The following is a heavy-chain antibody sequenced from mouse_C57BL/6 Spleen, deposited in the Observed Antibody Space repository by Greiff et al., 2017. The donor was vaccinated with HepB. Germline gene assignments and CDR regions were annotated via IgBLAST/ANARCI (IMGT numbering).Heavy chain of an antibody. V-gene: IGHV14-4*01. J-gene: IGHJ3*01. CDR1: GFNIKDDY. CDR2: IDPENGDT. D-gene: IGHD1-1*01. CDR3: TTDTTVPAY. Sequence: EVKLQESGAELVRPGASVKLSCTASGFNIKDDYMHWVKQRPEQGLEWIGWIDPENGDTEYASKFQGKATITADTSSNTAYLQLSSLTSEDTAVYYCTTDTTVPAYWGQGTLVTVSA.